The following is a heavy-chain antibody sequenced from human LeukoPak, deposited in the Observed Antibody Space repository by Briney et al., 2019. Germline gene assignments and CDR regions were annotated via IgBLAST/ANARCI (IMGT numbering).Heavy chain of an antibody. CDR2: INPNSGGT. D-gene: IGHD4-23*01. CDR1: GYTFTGYY. J-gene: IGHJ6*02. V-gene: IGHV1-2*02. Sequence: GASVKVSCKASGYTFTGYYMHWVRQAPGQGLEWMGWINPNSGGTNYAQKFQGRVTMTRDTSISTAYMELSRLRSDDTAVYYCATAAAFRWYGMDVWGQGTTVTVSS. CDR3: ATAAAFRWYGMDV.